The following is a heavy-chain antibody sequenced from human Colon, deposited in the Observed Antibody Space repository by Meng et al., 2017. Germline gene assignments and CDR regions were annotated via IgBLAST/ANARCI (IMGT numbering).Heavy chain of an antibody. D-gene: IGHD3-9*01. Sequence: QVPWEVLGPVRVKPSGPRALTCAVSSGSISSSNWWSWVRQPPGKGLEWIGEISQSGTTYYNPSLKSRVTITGDWSKNQFSLNLNSVTAADTALYYCVRQGMTSYSWGYWGQGTLVTVSS. CDR3: VRQGMTSYSWGY. CDR2: ISQSGTT. V-gene: IGHV4-4*02. J-gene: IGHJ4*02. CDR1: SGSISSSNW.